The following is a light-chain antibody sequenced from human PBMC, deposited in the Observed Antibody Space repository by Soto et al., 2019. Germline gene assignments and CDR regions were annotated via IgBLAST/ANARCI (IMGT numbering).Light chain of an antibody. V-gene: IGLV1-40*01. CDR3: QSYDSSLSVVV. CDR1: SSNIGAGYD. Sequence: QAVVTQPPSVSGAPGQRVTISCTGSSSNIGAGYDVHWYQQLPGTAPKLLIYGNSNRPSGVPDRFSGSKSGTSASRAITGLQAEDEADYYCQSYDSSLSVVVFGGGTKLTVL. J-gene: IGLJ2*01. CDR2: GNS.